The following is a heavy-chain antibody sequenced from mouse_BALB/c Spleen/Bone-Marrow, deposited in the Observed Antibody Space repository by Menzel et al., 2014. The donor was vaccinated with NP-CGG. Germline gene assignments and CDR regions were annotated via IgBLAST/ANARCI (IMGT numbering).Heavy chain of an antibody. CDR1: GFSLTSYG. V-gene: IGHV2-9*02. CDR3: ASSYYGSSQFAY. D-gene: IGHD1-1*01. Sequence: QVHVKQSGPGLVAPSQSLSITCTVSGFSLTSYGVHWVRQPPGKGLEWLGVIWAGGNTIYNSALMSRLNINKDNSKSQVFLKMNSLQTDDTAMYYCASSYYGSSQFAYWGQGTLVTVSA. J-gene: IGHJ3*01. CDR2: IWAGGNT.